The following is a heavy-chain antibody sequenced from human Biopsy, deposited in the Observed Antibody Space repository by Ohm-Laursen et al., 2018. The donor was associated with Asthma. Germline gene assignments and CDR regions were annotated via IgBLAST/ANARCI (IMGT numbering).Heavy chain of an antibody. CDR1: GFNFTTYA. CDR3: GRERSYMVDY. V-gene: IGHV3-23*01. D-gene: IGHD3-10*01. J-gene: IGHJ4*02. CDR2: ISGSGRSA. Sequence: SLRLSCAASGFNFTTYAIAWIRQAPGRGLEWISAISGSGRSAYYADSVKGQSTISRDNSKNTLYLQMNSLRAEDTALYYCGRERSYMVDYWGQGTLVSVSS.